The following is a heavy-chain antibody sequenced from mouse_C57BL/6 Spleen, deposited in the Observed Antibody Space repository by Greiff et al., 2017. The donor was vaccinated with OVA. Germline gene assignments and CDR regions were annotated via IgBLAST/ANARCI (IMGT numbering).Heavy chain of an antibody. D-gene: IGHD4-1*01. V-gene: IGHV3-6*01. CDR3: ARNWDGGYYFDY. CDR1: GYSITSGYY. Sequence: EVQLQQSGPGLVKPSQSLSLTCSVTGYSITSGYYWNWIRQFPGNKLEWMGYISYDGSNNYNPSLKNRISITRDTSKNQFFLKLNSVTTEDTATYYCARNWDGGYYFDYWGQGTTLTVSS. CDR2: ISYDGSN. J-gene: IGHJ2*01.